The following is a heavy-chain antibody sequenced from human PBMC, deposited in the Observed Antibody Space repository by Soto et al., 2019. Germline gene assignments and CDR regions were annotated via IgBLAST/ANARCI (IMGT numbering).Heavy chain of an antibody. CDR1: GYTFTSYY. D-gene: IGHD2-15*01. CDR3: AREGDIVVVVDAQYCMDV. J-gene: IGHJ6*02. CDR2: IKPSGGST. V-gene: IGHV1-46*01. Sequence: QVQLVQSGAEVKKPGASVKVSCKASGYTFTSYYMHWVRQAPGQGLEWMGIIKPSGGSTSYEQKFQGTVTMTRDTSTSTVYMELSSLRSEDTAVYYSAREGDIVVVVDAQYCMDVWGQGTTVTVSS.